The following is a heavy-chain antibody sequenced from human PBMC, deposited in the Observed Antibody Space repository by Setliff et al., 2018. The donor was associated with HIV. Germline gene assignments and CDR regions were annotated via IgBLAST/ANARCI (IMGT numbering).Heavy chain of an antibody. V-gene: IGHV3-23*01. CDR1: GFTFRSYA. Sequence: LRLSCAASGFTFRSYAMSWVRQAPGKGLEWVSGISGSGGNTYYADSVKGRFTISRDNSKNTLYLQMNSLRAEDTAVYYCAKEVRGSQSVDYWGQGTLVTVSS. J-gene: IGHJ4*02. D-gene: IGHD3-10*01. CDR2: ISGSGGNT. CDR3: AKEVRGSQSVDY.